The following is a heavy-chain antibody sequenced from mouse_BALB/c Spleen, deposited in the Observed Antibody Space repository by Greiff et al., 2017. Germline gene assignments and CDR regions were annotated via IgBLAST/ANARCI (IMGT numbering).Heavy chain of an antibody. Sequence: QVQLQQSAAELARPGASVKMSCKASGYTFTSYTMHWVKQRPGQGLEWIGYINPSSGYTEYNQKFKDKTTLTADKSSSTAYMQLSSLTSEDSAVYYCARTYDGYLYYYAMDYGGQGTSVTVSS. V-gene: IGHV1-4*02. CDR2: INPSSGYT. J-gene: IGHJ4*01. CDR3: ARTYDGYLYYYAMDY. D-gene: IGHD2-3*01. CDR1: GYTFTSYT.